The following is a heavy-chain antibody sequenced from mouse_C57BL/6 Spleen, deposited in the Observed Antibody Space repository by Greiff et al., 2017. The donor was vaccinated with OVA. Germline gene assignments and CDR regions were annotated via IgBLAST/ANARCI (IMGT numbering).Heavy chain of an antibody. CDR2: IYPGDGDT. D-gene: IGHD1-1*01. V-gene: IGHV1-82*01. CDR1: GYAFSSSW. CDR3: ARSYYYGSLY. J-gene: IGHJ2*01. Sequence: VQGVESGPELVKPGASVKISCKASGYAFSSSWMNWVKQRPGKGLEWIGRIYPGDGDTNYNGKFKGKATLTADKSSSTAYMQLSSLTSEDSAVYFCARSYYYGSLYWGQGTTLTVAS.